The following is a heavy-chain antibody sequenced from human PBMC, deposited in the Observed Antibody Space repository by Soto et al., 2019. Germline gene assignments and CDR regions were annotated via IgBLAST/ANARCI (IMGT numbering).Heavy chain of an antibody. Sequence: QVQLQQSGAGLLKPSETLSLTCAVYGESFSGHIWTWIRQTPGKGLQWIGQINHSGSASYNPSLKSRLTISVHTSKSQSSLELSSVTAADTAVYYCARGLITGSHYSGGWYYFDSWGQGTQVTVSS. D-gene: IGHD6-19*01. CDR2: INHSGSA. CDR3: ARGLITGSHYSGGWYYFDS. CDR1: GESFSGHI. J-gene: IGHJ4*02. V-gene: IGHV4-34*01.